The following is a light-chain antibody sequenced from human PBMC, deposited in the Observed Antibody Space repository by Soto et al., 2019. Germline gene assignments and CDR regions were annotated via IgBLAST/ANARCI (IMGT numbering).Light chain of an antibody. CDR2: EVS. CDR1: SSDVGGYNY. CDR3: SSYARSNNFVV. V-gene: IGLV2-8*01. J-gene: IGLJ2*01. Sequence: QSVLTQPPSASGSPGQSVTISCTGTSSDVGGYNYVSWYQQHPGKAPKLMIYEVSKRPSVVPDRFSGSKSGNTASLTVSGIQTEDETDYYCSSYARSNNFVVFGGG.